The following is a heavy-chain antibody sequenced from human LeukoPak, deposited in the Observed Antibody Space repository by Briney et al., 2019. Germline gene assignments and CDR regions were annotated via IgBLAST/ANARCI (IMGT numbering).Heavy chain of an antibody. D-gene: IGHD4-17*01. CDR3: GSLDYGDYGGGYYYYGMDV. CDR2: INHSGST. V-gene: IGHV4-34*01. CDR1: GGSFSGYY. Sequence: SETLSLTCAAYGGSFSGYYWSWIRQPPGKGLEWIGEINHSGSTNYNPSLKSRVTISVDASKNQFSLKLSSVTAADTAVYYCGSLDYGDYGGGYYYYGMDVWGQGTTVTVSS. J-gene: IGHJ6*02.